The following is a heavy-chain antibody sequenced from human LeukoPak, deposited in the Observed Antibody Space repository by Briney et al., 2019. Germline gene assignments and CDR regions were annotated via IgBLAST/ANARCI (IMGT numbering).Heavy chain of an antibody. CDR2: INSDGSST. CDR3: ARRTNDYGSGRSFDY. CDR1: GFTFSSYW. J-gene: IGHJ4*02. Sequence: GGYLRLSCAASGFTFSSYWMHWVRQAPGKGLVWVSRINSDGSSTSYADSVKGRFTISRDNAKNTLYLQMNSLRAEDTAVYYCARRTNDYGSGRSFDYWGQGTLVTVSS. D-gene: IGHD3-10*01. V-gene: IGHV3-74*01.